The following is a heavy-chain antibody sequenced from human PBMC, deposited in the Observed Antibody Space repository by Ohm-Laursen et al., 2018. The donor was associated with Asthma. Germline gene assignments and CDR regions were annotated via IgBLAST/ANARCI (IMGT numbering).Heavy chain of an antibody. Sequence: SLRLSCAASGFTFSSYGMHWVRQAPGKGLEWVAVIWYDGTNNYYADSVKGRFTISRDNSKNTLDLQMNSLRAEDTAVYYCARSAVANYLDFWGKGTLVTVSS. CDR2: IWYDGTNN. D-gene: IGHD6-19*01. J-gene: IGHJ4*02. CDR1: GFTFSSYG. CDR3: ARSAVANYLDF. V-gene: IGHV3-33*01.